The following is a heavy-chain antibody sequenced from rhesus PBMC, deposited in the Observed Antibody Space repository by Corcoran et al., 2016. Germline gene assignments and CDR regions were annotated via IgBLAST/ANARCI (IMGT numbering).Heavy chain of an antibody. CDR3: ARTPGAY. J-gene: IGHJ4*01. V-gene: IGHV3S5*01. CDR1: GFTFSSYG. D-gene: IGHD1-44*02. Sequence: EVQLVETGGGLVQPGGSLRLSWAAAGFTFSSYGLRGGRQAPGKGREWVSGISYTGGSTYYADSVKGRFTISRDNSKNTLSLQMNSLRAEDTAVYYCARTPGAYWGQGVLVTVSS. CDR2: ISYTGGST.